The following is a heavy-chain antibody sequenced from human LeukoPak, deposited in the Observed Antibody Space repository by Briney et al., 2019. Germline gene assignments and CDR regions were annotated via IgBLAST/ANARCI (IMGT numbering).Heavy chain of an antibody. Sequence: SETLSLTCTVSGGSISSYYWSWIRQPPGKGLEWIGYIYYSGSTNYNPSLKSRVTISVDTSKNQFSLKLSSVTAADTAVHYCARVTVTYYYDSRGYVRFDPWGQGTLVTVSS. J-gene: IGHJ5*02. CDR1: GGSISSYY. CDR2: IYYSGST. D-gene: IGHD3-22*01. V-gene: IGHV4-59*01. CDR3: ARVTVTYYYDSRGYVRFDP.